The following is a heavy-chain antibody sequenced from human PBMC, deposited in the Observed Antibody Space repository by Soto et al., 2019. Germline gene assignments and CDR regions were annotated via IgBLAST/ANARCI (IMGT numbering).Heavy chain of an antibody. CDR3: ARDGSIQLWSQGYFDY. V-gene: IGHV1-18*01. D-gene: IGHD5-18*01. CDR1: GYTFTSYG. J-gene: IGHJ4*02. Sequence: QVQLVQSGAEVKKPGASVKVSCKASGYTFTSYGISWVRQAPGQGLEWMGWISAYNGNTNYAQKLQGRVTMTTDTSTSTAYIELRSLRSDDTAVYYCARDGSIQLWSQGYFDYWGQGTLVTVSS. CDR2: ISAYNGNT.